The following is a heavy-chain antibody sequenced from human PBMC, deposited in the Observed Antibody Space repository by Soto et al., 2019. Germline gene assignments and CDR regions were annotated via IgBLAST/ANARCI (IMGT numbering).Heavy chain of an antibody. J-gene: IGHJ3*02. V-gene: IGHV3-48*01. CDR3: ARDHDSSGWYDAFDI. Sequence: EVQLVESGGGLVQPGGSLRLSCAASGFTFSSYSMNWVRQAPGKGLEWVSYSSSSSSTIYYADSVKGRFTISRDHAKNSPYLRMNRLSVEVTAVYYCARDHDSSGWYDAFDIWGQGTMVTVSS. CDR1: GFTFSSYS. D-gene: IGHD6-19*01. CDR2: SSSSSSTI.